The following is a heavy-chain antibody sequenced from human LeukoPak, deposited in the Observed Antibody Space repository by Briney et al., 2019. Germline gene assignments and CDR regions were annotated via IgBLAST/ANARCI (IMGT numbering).Heavy chain of an antibody. V-gene: IGHV1-2*02. CDR2: INPNSGGT. Sequence: ASVKVSCKASGHTFTGYYMHWVRQAPGQGLEWMGWINPNSGGTNYAQKFQGRVTMTRDTSINTAYMDLSSLRSDDTAVYYCAREGSYCVGGDCYSFDFWGQGTLITVSS. CDR1: GHTFTGYY. J-gene: IGHJ4*02. D-gene: IGHD2-21*02. CDR3: AREGSYCVGGDCYSFDF.